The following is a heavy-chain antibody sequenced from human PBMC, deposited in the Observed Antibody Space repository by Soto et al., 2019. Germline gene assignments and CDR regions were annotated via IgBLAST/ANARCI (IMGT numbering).Heavy chain of an antibody. CDR1: SGSINNNF. J-gene: IGHJ4*02. Sequence: SETLSLTCTVSSGSINNNFWGWIRQPPGKGLEWIGYVYYDGHTDYNPSLESRVTIAVDTSKNQFSLRLTSVTAADTAVYYCARDLFGGYCLDYWGQGALVTVSS. V-gene: IGHV4-59*01. CDR2: VYYDGHT. CDR3: ARDLFGGYCLDY. D-gene: IGHD5-12*01.